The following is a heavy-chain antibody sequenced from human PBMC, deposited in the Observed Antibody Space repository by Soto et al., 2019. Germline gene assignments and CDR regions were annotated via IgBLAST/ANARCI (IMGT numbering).Heavy chain of an antibody. J-gene: IGHJ4*02. V-gene: IGHV3-23*01. CDR1: GFTFSSYA. Sequence: GGSLRLSCAASGFTFSSYAMSWVRQAPGKGLEWVSAISGSGGSTYYADSVKGRFTISRDNSKNTLYLQMNSLRVEDTAVYYCAKDQGDYVWGSYRRSGIYWGQGTLVTVSS. CDR3: AKDQGDYVWGSYRRSGIY. CDR2: ISGSGGST. D-gene: IGHD3-16*02.